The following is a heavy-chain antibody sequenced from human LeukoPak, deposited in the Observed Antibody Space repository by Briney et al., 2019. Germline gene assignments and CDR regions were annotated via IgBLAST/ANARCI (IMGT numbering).Heavy chain of an antibody. Sequence: GESLKISCKGSGYSFTSYWISWVRQMPGKGREWMGRIDPSGSYTYYSPSFQGHVTISADKSISTAYLQWSSLKASDTAMYYCARHQFSYSSGWYVWGQGTLVTVSS. CDR2: IDPSGSYT. CDR1: GYSFTSYW. D-gene: IGHD6-19*01. J-gene: IGHJ4*02. V-gene: IGHV5-10-1*01. CDR3: ARHQFSYSSGWYV.